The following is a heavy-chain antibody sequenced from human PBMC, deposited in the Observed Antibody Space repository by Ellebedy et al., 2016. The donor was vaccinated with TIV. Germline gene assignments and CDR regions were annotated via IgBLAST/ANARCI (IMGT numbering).Heavy chain of an antibody. Sequence: PGGSLRLSCAASGFTVNNNYMRWFRQAPGKGLEWVSLIYSGGDRYYADSVKGRFTIPRDNSNNTVYLQMNSLRVEDTAVYYCARDRHCVGGRCYSVWGQGTLVTVSS. V-gene: IGHV3-53*01. CDR1: GFTVNNNY. CDR3: ARDRHCVGGRCYSV. CDR2: IYSGGDR. J-gene: IGHJ4*02. D-gene: IGHD2-15*01.